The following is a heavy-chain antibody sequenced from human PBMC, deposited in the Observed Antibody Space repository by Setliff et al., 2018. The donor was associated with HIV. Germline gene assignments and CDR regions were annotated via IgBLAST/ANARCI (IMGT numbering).Heavy chain of an antibody. CDR2: IHYTGST. CDR1: GAPVSSWRYY. Sequence: SETLSLTCSVSGAPVSSWRYYWGWIRQPPGKGLEWIATIHYTGSTYYNPSLKNRVTISADTSKKQVSLRLTSVTAADTAIYYCARHVVALGFVFLPAGALDFWGPGTLVTVSS. CDR3: ARHVVALGFVFLPAGALDF. D-gene: IGHD2-21*01. J-gene: IGHJ4*02. V-gene: IGHV4-39*01.